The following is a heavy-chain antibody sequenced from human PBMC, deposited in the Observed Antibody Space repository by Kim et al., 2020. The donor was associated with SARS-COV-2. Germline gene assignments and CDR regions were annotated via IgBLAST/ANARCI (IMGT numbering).Heavy chain of an antibody. D-gene: IGHD6-13*01. J-gene: IGHJ3*02. V-gene: IGHV4-31*02. CDR3: ARARKQQGVIGAFDI. Sequence: PSRTNRVTISLDTSKTQFSLKLSSVTAADTAVYYCARARKQQGVIGAFDIWGQGTMVTVSS.